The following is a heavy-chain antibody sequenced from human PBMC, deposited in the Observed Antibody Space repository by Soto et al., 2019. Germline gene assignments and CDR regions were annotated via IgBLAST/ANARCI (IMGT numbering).Heavy chain of an antibody. CDR2: IYHSGST. CDR3: ARASMVRGVPNWFDP. Sequence: SETLSLTCAVSGGSISSGGYSWSWIRQPPGKGLEWIGYIYHSGSTYYNPSLKSRVTISVDRSKNQFSLKLSSVTAADTAVYYCARASMVRGVPNWFDPWGQGTLVTVSS. J-gene: IGHJ5*02. V-gene: IGHV4-30-2*01. D-gene: IGHD3-10*01. CDR1: GGSISSGGYS.